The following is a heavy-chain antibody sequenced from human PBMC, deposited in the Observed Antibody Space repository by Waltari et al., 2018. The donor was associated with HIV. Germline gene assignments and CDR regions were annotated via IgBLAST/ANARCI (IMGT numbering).Heavy chain of an antibody. CDR2: ICTAGDT. V-gene: IGHV3-13*04. D-gene: IGHD3-22*01. CDR1: GFTFSSYD. Sequence: EVQLVESGGGLVQPGGSLRLSCVASGFTFSSYDMHWVRQVTGKGLELVSGICTAGDTYYPGSVKGRFTSSRENAKNSFFIQMNSLRAGDTAVYYCARGGWLTSMDVWGQGTTVTVSS. CDR3: ARGGWLTSMDV. J-gene: IGHJ6*02.